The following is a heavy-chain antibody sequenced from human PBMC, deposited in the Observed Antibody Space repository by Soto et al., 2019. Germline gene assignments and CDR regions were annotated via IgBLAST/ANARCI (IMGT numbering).Heavy chain of an antibody. CDR1: GYTFTSYY. Sequence: ASVKVSCKASGYTFTSYYMHWVRQAPGQGLEWKGIINPSGGSTSYAQKFQGRVNMTRDTSTSTVYMELSSLRSEDTAVYYCAREIVVPAAMAFYYYYGMDVWGQGTTVTVSS. V-gene: IGHV1-46*01. CDR2: INPSGGST. D-gene: IGHD2-2*01. J-gene: IGHJ6*02. CDR3: AREIVVPAAMAFYYYYGMDV.